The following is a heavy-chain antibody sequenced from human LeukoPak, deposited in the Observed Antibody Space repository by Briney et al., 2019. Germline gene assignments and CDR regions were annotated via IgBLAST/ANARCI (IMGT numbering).Heavy chain of an antibody. V-gene: IGHV4-61*01. CDR3: ARLTVYSPGYFDY. D-gene: IGHD6-13*01. Sequence: PSETLSLTCTVSGGSISSGSYYWSWIRQPPGKGLEWIGYIYYSGSTNYNPSLKSRVTISVDTSKNQFSLKLSSVTAADTAVYYCARLTVYSPGYFDYWGQGTLVTVSS. J-gene: IGHJ4*02. CDR2: IYYSGST. CDR1: GGSISSGSYY.